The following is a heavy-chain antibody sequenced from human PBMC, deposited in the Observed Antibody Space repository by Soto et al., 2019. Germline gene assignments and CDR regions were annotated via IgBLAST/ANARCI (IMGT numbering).Heavy chain of an antibody. CDR2: ISGSGGST. Sequence: GGSLRLSCAASGFTFSRYAMSWVRQAPGKGLEWVSAISGSGGSTYYADSVKGRFTISRDNSKNTLYLQMNSLRAEDTAVYYFAKEPPDYDRSGSWNQVIGGFDLWGHRTTV. CDR1: GFTFSRYA. V-gene: IGHV3-23*01. CDR3: AKEPPDYDRSGSWNQVIGGFDL. J-gene: IGHJ6*02. D-gene: IGHD3-22*01.